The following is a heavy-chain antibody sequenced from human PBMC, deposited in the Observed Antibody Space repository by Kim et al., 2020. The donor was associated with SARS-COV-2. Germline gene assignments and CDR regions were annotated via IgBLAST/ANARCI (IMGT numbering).Heavy chain of an antibody. D-gene: IGHD5-12*01. Sequence: GGSLRLSCAASGFTFSDFWMSWVRQAPGMGLEWVGRIKSKTDGGTTDYAAPVKGRFTISRDDSKNTVFLQMNSLKTEDTAVYYCSTLATGNYGLDVWGPG. V-gene: IGHV3-15*01. CDR2: IKSKTDGGTT. J-gene: IGHJ6*02. CDR1: GFTFSDFW. CDR3: STLATGNYGLDV.